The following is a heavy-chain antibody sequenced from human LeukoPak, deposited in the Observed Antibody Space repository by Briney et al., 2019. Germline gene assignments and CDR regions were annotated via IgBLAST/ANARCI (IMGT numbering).Heavy chain of an antibody. J-gene: IGHJ5*02. CDR2: TYYRSKWYN. CDR3: AREAYCGGDCYPEP. D-gene: IGHD2-21*02. CDR1: GDSVSINSAA. V-gene: IGHV6-1*01. Sequence: SQTPSLTCAISGDSVSINSAAWNWIRQSPSRGLEWLGRTYYRSKWYNDYAVSVKSRITINPDTSKNQFSLQLNSVTPEDTAVYYCAREAYCGGDCYPEPWGQGTLVTVSS.